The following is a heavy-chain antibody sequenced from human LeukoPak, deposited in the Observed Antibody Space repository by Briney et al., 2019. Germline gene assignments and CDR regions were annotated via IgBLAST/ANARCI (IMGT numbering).Heavy chain of an antibody. CDR3: AYSSSRNWYFDL. V-gene: IGHV3-48*02. CDR2: ISSSYRTT. D-gene: IGHD6-13*01. J-gene: IGHJ2*01. CDR1: GFSFSAYD. Sequence: GGSLRLSCAASGFSFSAYDMNWVRRAPGKGLEWVSYISSSYRTTYYADSVKGRFTISRDDAKNSLYLQMNSLRDEDTAVYYCAYSSSRNWYFDLWGRGTLVTVSS.